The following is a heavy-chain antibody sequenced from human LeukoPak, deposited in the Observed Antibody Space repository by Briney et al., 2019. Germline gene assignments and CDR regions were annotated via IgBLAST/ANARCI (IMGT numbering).Heavy chain of an antibody. D-gene: IGHD6-13*01. J-gene: IGHJ4*02. V-gene: IGHV1-69*05. CDR3: ETRSIAAAGFDY. CDR2: IIPIFGTA. CDR1: GYTFTGYY. Sequence: SVKVSCKASGYTFTGYYMYWVRQAPGQGLEWMGGIIPIFGTANYAQKFQGRVTITTDESTSTAYMELSSLRSEDTAVYYCETRSIAAAGFDYWGQGTLVTVSS.